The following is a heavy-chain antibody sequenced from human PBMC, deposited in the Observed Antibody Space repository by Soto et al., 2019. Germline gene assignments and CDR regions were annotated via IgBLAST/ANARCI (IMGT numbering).Heavy chain of an antibody. CDR3: ARWNWNYGNWFDP. V-gene: IGHV4-59*12. CDR1: GGSISSYY. CDR2: IYYSGST. J-gene: IGHJ5*02. D-gene: IGHD1-7*01. Sequence: SETLSLTCTVSGGSISSYYWSWIRQPPGKGLEWIRYIYYSGSTNYNPSLKSRVTISVDTSKNQFSLKLSSVTAADTAVYYCARWNWNYGNWFDPWGQGTLVTVSS.